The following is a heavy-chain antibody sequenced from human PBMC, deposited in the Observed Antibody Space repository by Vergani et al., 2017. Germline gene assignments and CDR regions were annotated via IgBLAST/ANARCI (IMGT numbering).Heavy chain of an antibody. CDR1: GFIFSSYS. V-gene: IGHV3-21*01. J-gene: IGHJ4*02. CDR3: ARDLGSVNTAMFPYYFDY. Sequence: EVQLVESGGGLVKPGGSLRLSCAASGFIFSSYSMNWVRQAPGKGLEWVSCISTSSTYIYYADSVKGRFTISRDNAKNSLYLQMNSLRAEDTAVYYCARDLGSVNTAMFPYYFDYWGQGTLVTVSS. D-gene: IGHD5-18*01. CDR2: ISTSSTYI.